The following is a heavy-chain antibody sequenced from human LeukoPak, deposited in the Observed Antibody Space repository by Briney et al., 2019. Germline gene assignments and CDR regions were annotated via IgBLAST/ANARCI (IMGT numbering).Heavy chain of an antibody. Sequence: GGSLRLSCAASGFTVSSNYMSWVRQAPGKGLEWASVIYSGGSTYYADSVKGRFTISRDNSKNTLYLQMNSLRAEDTAVYYCARDVTTVTTKSYYYYYMDVWGKGTTVTVSS. D-gene: IGHD4-11*01. J-gene: IGHJ6*03. V-gene: IGHV3-53*01. CDR2: IYSGGST. CDR3: ARDVTTVTTKSYYYYYMDV. CDR1: GFTVSSNY.